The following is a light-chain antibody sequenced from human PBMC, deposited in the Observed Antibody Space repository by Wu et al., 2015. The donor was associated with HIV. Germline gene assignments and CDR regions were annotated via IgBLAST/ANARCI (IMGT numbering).Light chain of an antibody. CDR2: KAS. V-gene: IGKV1-5*03. J-gene: IGKJ2*02. CDR3: QQYNTYPCT. Sequence: DIQMTQSPSTLSASVGDRVTITCRASQSIDNLLAWYQQKPGRAPKLLIYKASSLESGVPTRFSGGGSATEFTLTISSLQPDDFATYYCQQYNTYPCTFGQGTKLDDQT. CDR1: QSIDNL.